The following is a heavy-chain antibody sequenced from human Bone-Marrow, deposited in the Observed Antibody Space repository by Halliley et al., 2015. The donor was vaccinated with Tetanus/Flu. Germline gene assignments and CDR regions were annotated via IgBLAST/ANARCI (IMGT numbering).Heavy chain of an antibody. CDR2: IDWDDGK. Sequence: LVKPTQTLTLTCTISGFSLSTSQMRVRWIRQPPGKALEWLARIDWDDGKFYSASLKTRLTISRDTSRNQVVLKMINMEPVDTGTYRCARQFCSGDCPQFDYWGQGILVTVSS. CDR3: ARQFCSGDCPQFDY. CDR1: GFSLSTSQMR. D-gene: IGHD2-21*02. J-gene: IGHJ4*02. V-gene: IGHV2-70*04.